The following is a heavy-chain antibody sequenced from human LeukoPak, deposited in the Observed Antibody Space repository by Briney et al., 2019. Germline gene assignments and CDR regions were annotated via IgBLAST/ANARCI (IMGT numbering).Heavy chain of an antibody. V-gene: IGHV4-39*01. CDR3: ARSYCGGDSPCADY. D-gene: IGHD2-21*02. J-gene: IGHJ4*02. CDR2: IFYSGST. Sequence: SETLSLTCTISGGSISSSSYSWGWIRQPPGKGLEWIGSIFYSGSTYYNPSLKSRVTISVDTSKNQFSLKLISVTAADTAVYYCARSYCGGDSPCADYWGQGTLVTVSS. CDR1: GGSISSSSYS.